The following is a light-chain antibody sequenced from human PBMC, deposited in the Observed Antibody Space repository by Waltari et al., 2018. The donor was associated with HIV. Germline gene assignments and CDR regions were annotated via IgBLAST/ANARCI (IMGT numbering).Light chain of an antibody. J-gene: IGLJ2*01. CDR3: QAWDSSVV. V-gene: IGLV3-1*01. CDR1: KLGDQY. Sequence: SYELTQPPSVSVSPGQTASITCSGDKLGDQYACWYQQKPGQSPVLVIYEDSKRPSGIPERFSGSNSGNTATLTISGTQAMDEADYYCQAWDSSVVFGGGTKLTVL. CDR2: EDS.